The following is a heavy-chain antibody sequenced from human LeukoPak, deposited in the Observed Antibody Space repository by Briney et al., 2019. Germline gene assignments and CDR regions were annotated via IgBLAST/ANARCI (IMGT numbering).Heavy chain of an antibody. D-gene: IGHD3-22*01. Sequence: GSLRLSCAASGFPFNDYYMSWIRQAPGKGLEWVSYISSGGSTIYYADSVKGRFAFSRDNAKNSLYLQMNSLRAEDTAVYYCARGPSGYYSGSDGCFQHWGQGTLVTVSS. CDR2: ISSGGSTI. J-gene: IGHJ1*01. CDR1: GFPFNDYY. CDR3: ARGPSGYYSGSDGCFQH. V-gene: IGHV3-11*01.